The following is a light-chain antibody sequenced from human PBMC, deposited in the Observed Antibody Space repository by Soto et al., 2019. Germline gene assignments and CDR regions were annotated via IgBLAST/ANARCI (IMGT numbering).Light chain of an antibody. CDR2: GAS. J-gene: IGKJ2*01. CDR3: QQYGSSLYT. V-gene: IGKV3-20*01. CDR1: QSVSSSY. Sequence: ETVLTQSPGTLSLSPGERATLSCTASQSVSSSYLAWYQQKPGQAPRLLIYGASIRATGIPDRFSGSGSGTDFTLTISRLEPEDFAVYYCQQYGSSLYTFGQGTKLEIK.